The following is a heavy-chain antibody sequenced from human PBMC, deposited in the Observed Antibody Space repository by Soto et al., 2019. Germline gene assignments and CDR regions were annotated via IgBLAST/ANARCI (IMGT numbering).Heavy chain of an antibody. V-gene: IGHV4-59*01. CDR1: GGSISSYY. Sequence: SETLSLTCTVSGGSISSYYWSWIRQPPGKGLEWIGYTYYSGSTNYNPSLKSRVTISVDTSKNQFSLKLSSVTAADTAVYYCASGGGITGTLRLFDYWGQGTLVTVSS. CDR3: ASGGGITGTLRLFDY. CDR2: TYYSGST. J-gene: IGHJ4*02. D-gene: IGHD1-20*01.